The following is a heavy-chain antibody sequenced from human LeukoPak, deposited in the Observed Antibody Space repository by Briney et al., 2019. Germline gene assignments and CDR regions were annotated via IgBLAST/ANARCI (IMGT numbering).Heavy chain of an antibody. CDR3: AKDRLAARPSIVDF. V-gene: IGHV3-23*01. J-gene: IGHJ4*02. D-gene: IGHD6-6*01. CDR2: ISGPAGSW. Sequence: GGSLRLSCAASGFTFSSYAMSWVRQAPGKGLEWVSAISGPAGSWDYADSVKGRFTISRDNSKNTLFLQMNSLRAEDTAVYYCAKDRLAARPSIVDFWGQGTLVTVSS. CDR1: GFTFSSYA.